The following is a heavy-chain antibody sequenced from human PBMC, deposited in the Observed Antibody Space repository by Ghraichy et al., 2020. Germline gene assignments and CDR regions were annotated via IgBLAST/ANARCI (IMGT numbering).Heavy chain of an antibody. V-gene: IGHV3-48*02. CDR1: EFTFSGYS. CDR2: ITGSGRTK. D-gene: IGHD4-23*01. Sequence: GGSLRLSCVGSEFTFSGYSFNWVRQSPGKGLEWVSYITGSGRTKSYADSVKGRFTISRDNAQNSLYLQMNSLRDEDTAVYFCARGSRVVRFYYYDGMDVWGQGTTVTVSS. CDR3: ARGSRVVRFYYYDGMDV. J-gene: IGHJ6*02.